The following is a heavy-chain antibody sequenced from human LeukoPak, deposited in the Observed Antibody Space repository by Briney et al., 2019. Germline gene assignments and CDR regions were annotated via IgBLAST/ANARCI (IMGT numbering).Heavy chain of an antibody. J-gene: IGHJ3*01. D-gene: IGHD6-19*01. Sequence: GGSLRLSCEAFGFTFSTHWMHWVRQVPGKGLVWISRISNDVISTISTSYADSVKGRFTISRDNAKNTLYLQMNSLIAEDTAVYYCARAVAGTRNAFDLWGQGTMVTVSS. V-gene: IGHV3-74*01. CDR3: ARAVAGTRNAFDL. CDR1: GFTFSTHW. CDR2: ISNDVIST.